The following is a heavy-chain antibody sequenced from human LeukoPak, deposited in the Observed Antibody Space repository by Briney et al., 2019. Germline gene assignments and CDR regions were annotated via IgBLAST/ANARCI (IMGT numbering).Heavy chain of an antibody. J-gene: IGHJ4*02. CDR1: GFTFSRFP. CDR3: AREVAYYDY. Sequence: PGGSLRLSCAASGFTFSRFPMHWVRQAPGKGLEYVSAISSDEGATYYANSVKGRFTISRDNSKNTLYLQMGSLRAEDMAVYYCAREVAYYDYWGQGTLVTVSS. CDR2: ISSDEGAT. D-gene: IGHD2-15*01. V-gene: IGHV3-64*01.